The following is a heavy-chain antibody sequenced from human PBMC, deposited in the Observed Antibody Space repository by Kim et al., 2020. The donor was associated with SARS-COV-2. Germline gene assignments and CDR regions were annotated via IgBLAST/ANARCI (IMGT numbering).Heavy chain of an antibody. CDR1: GFTFSSYS. V-gene: IGHV3-30*04. D-gene: IGHD2-15*01. J-gene: IGHJ6*02. CDR2: ISYDGSNK. Sequence: GGSLRLSFAASGFTFSSYSMHWVRQAPGKGLEWVAVISYDGSNKYYADSVKGRFTISRDNSKNTLYLQMTSLRAEDTAVYYCARDRRGYCSGGSCYSHYYYYYGMDVWGQGTTVTVSS. CDR3: ARDRRGYCSGGSCYSHYYYYYGMDV.